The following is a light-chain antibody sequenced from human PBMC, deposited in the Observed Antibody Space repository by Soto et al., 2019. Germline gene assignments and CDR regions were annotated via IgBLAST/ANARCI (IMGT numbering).Light chain of an antibody. V-gene: IGKV1-9*01. CDR2: EES. J-gene: IGKJ4*01. CDR3: QQVKTYPRT. CDR1: QAVPNN. Sequence: DIHLTQSPSFLSASVGDRVTITCRPSQAVPNNMVWYQQKPGKPPKLLIYEESTLHSGVPSRFSGRKSGTQFTLTIDSLQPEDVATYYCQQVKTYPRTFGGGTKVEIK.